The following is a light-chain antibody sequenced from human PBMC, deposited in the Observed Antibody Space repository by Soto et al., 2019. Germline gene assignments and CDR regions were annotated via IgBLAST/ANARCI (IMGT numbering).Light chain of an antibody. Sequence: DIVMTQSPDSLAVSLGERATINCKSSQSVLYSSNNKNYLAWYQQRPGQTPKVLIYWASTRESGVPDRFSGSGSGTDFTLAISSLQAEDVAVYFCQQYFTMPYTFGQGTKLEIK. J-gene: IGKJ2*01. CDR2: WAS. CDR3: QQYFTMPYT. V-gene: IGKV4-1*01. CDR1: QSVLYSSNNKNY.